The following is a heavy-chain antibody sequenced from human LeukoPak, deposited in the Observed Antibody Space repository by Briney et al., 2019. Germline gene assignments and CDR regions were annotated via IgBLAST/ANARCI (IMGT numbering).Heavy chain of an antibody. CDR2: INHSRST. CDR1: GGSFSGYY. D-gene: IGHD3-10*01. V-gene: IGHV4-34*01. Sequence: PSETLSLTCAVYGGSFSGYYWSWIRQPPGKGLEWIGEINHSRSTNYNPSLKSRVTISVDTSKNQFSLKLSSVTAADTAVYYCATRESLLWFGELSRYYYMDVWGKGTTVTVSS. J-gene: IGHJ6*03. CDR3: ATRESLLWFGELSRYYYMDV.